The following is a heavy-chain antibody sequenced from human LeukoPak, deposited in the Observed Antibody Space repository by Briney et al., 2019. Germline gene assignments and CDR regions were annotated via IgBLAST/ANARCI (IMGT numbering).Heavy chain of an antibody. D-gene: IGHD1-26*01. CDR1: GFTFSSYA. V-gene: IGHV3-23*01. CDR3: AKRRGSYGPFDY. Sequence: PGGSLRLSCAASGFTFSSYAMSWVRQAPGEGLEWVSTISSSGATTYYADSVKGRFTISRDNSENTLYLQMNSLRAEDTAVYYCAKRRGSYGPFDYWGQATLATVSS. J-gene: IGHJ4*02. CDR2: ISSSGATT.